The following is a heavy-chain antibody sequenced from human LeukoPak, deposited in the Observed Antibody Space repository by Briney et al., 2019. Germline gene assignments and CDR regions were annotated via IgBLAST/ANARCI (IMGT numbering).Heavy chain of an antibody. CDR2: INHSGST. V-gene: IGHV4-34*01. CDR3: ARDADTAMGYFDY. D-gene: IGHD5-18*01. J-gene: IGHJ4*02. Sequence: SETLSLTCAVYGGSFSGYYWSWIRQPPGKGLEWIGEINHSGSTNYNPSLKSRVTISVDTSMNQFSLKLSSVTAADTAVYYCARDADTAMGYFDYWGQGTLVTVSS. CDR1: GGSFSGYY.